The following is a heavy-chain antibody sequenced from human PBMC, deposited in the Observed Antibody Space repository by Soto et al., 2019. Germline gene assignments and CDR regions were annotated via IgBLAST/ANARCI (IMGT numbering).Heavy chain of an antibody. J-gene: IGHJ6*02. CDR1: GYTFTSYY. CDR3: ARDGSTKRQIDYDFWSAYLFGDYYGMDV. Sequence: GASVKVSCKASGYTFTSYYMHWVRQAPGQGLEWMGIINPSGGSTSYAQKFQGRVTMTRDTSTSTVYMELSSLRSEDTAVYYCARDGSTKRQIDYDFWSAYLFGDYYGMDVCGQGTTVTVSS. D-gene: IGHD3-3*01. V-gene: IGHV1-46*01. CDR2: INPSGGST.